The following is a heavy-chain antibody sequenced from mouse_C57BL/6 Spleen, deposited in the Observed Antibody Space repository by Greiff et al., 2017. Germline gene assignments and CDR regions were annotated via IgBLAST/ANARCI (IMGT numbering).Heavy chain of an antibody. J-gene: IGHJ4*01. CDR3: ASYYGSSPYYYAMDY. D-gene: IGHD1-1*01. V-gene: IGHV1-55*01. CDR2: IYPGSGST. CDR1: GYTFTSYW. Sequence: VQLQQSGAELVKPGASVKMSCKASGYTFTSYWITWVKQRPGQGLEWIGDIYPGSGSTNYNEKFKSKATLTVDTSSSTAYMQLSSLTSEDSAVYYCASYYGSSPYYYAMDYWGQGTSVTVSS.